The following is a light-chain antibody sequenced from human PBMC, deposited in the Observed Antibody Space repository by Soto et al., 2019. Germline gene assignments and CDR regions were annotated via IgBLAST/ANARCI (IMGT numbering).Light chain of an antibody. J-gene: IGKJ2*01. CDR1: QSVSSSY. CDR3: QQYGSSPRT. CDR2: GAS. V-gene: IGKV3-20*01. Sequence: EIVLTQSPGTLSLSPGERATLSCRASQSVSSSYLAWYQQQPGQAPMLLIYGASSRATGIPDRFSGSGSGTDFTLTISRLEPEDFAVYYCQQYGSSPRTFGQGTKLEIK.